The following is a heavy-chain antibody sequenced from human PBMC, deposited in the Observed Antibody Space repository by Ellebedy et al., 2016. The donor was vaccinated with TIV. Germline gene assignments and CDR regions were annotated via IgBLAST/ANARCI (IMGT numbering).Heavy chain of an antibody. CDR1: GYTFTSYY. Sequence: ASVKVSCXASGYTFTSYYMQWVRQAPGQGLEWMGIINPSGGSTSYAQKFQGRVTMTRDTSTSTVYMELSSLRSEDTAVYYCARDLRPENWFDPWGQGTLVTVSS. V-gene: IGHV1-46*01. CDR3: ARDLRPENWFDP. CDR2: INPSGGST. J-gene: IGHJ5*02.